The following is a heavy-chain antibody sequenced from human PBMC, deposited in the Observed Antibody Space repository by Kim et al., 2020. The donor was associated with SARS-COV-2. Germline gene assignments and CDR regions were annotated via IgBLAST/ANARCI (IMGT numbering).Heavy chain of an antibody. CDR3: AKGGLRDGYAFDS. D-gene: IGHD5-12*01. Sequence: GGSLRLSCAASGFTFSSSAMSWVRQAPGKGLEWVSAISDTGGVQKYADSVKGRFTISRNSPKNTLYLQMISLRAEDTAVYYCAKGGLRDGYAFDSWGQGTLVTVSS. V-gene: IGHV3-23*01. J-gene: IGHJ4*02. CDR2: ISDTGGVQ. CDR1: GFTFSSSA.